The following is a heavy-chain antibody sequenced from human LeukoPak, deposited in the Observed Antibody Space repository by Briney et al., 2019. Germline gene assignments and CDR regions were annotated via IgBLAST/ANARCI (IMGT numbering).Heavy chain of an antibody. CDR2: ISSSSSTI. CDR3: ARDVGGCGGDCPSFDY. CDR1: GFTFSSYS. D-gene: IGHD2-21*01. Sequence: GGSLRLSCAASGFTFSSYSMNWVRQAPGKGLEWVSYISSSSSTIYYADSVKGRFTISRDNAKNSLYLQMNSLRAEDTAVYYCARDVGGCGGDCPSFDYWGQGTLVTVSS. V-gene: IGHV3-48*01. J-gene: IGHJ4*02.